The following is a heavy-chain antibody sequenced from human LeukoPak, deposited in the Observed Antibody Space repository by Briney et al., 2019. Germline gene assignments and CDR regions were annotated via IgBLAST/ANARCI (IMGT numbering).Heavy chain of an antibody. J-gene: IGHJ3*02. D-gene: IGHD3-3*01. V-gene: IGHV4-34*01. Sequence: SETLSLTCAVYGGSFSGYYWSWIRQPPGKGLEWIGEINHSGSTNYNPSLKSRVTISVDTSKNQFSLKLSSVTAADTAVYYCARDQSRSYSDFWSGYHAFDIWGQGTMVTVSS. CDR1: GGSFSGYY. CDR2: INHSGST. CDR3: ARDQSRSYSDFWSGYHAFDI.